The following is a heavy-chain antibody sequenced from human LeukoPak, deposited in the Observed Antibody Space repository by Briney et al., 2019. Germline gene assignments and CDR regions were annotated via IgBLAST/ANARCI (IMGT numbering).Heavy chain of an antibody. J-gene: IGHJ6*02. CDR3: ARDSLSYSYGYYYGMDV. V-gene: IGHV4-34*01. Sequence: GSLRLSCAASGFTFSSYAMSWIRQPPGKGLEWIGEINHSGSTNYNPSLKSRVTISVDTSKNQFSLKLSSVTAADTAVYYCARDSLSYSYGYYYGMDVWGQGTTVTVSS. CDR1: GFTFSSYA. CDR2: INHSGST. D-gene: IGHD5-18*01.